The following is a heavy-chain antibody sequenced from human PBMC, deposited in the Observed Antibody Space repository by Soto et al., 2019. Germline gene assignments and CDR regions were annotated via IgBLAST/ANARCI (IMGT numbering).Heavy chain of an antibody. D-gene: IGHD3-10*01. CDR3: AKGKSTGDIDWFDP. Sequence: EVHLLQSGGGLARPGGSLRLSCTASGFTLQNYSMAWVRQAPGKGLEWVSTLIGGHYGTAYSYSVKGRFTVSRDNSKNCLYLQMNSLGVEDTAMYFCAKGKSTGDIDWFDPWGQGSLVTVSS. CDR2: LIGGHYGT. V-gene: IGHV3-23*01. CDR1: GFTLQNYS. J-gene: IGHJ5*02.